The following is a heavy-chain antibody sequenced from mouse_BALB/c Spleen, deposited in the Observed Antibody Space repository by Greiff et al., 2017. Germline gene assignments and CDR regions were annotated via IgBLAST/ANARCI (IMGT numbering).Heavy chain of an antibody. CDR3: TRSGRRRRGYYAMDY. D-gene: IGHD1-2*01. Sequence: QVQLKQSGAELVKPGASVKLSCKASGYTFTSYYMYWVKQTPGQGLERIGEINPSNGGTNFNEKFKSKATLTVDKSSSTAYMQLSSLTSEDSAVYYSTRSGRRRRGYYAMDYWGQGTSVTVSS. CDR1: GYTFTSYY. V-gene: IGHV1S81*02. J-gene: IGHJ4*01. CDR2: INPSNGGT.